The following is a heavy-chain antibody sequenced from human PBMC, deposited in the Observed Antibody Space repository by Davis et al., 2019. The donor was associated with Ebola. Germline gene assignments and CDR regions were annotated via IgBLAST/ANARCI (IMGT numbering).Heavy chain of an antibody. CDR1: GFTFSSYW. V-gene: IGHV3-7*01. CDR2: IKQDGSEK. Sequence: GESLKISCAASGFTFSSYWMNWVRQAPGKGLEWVANIKQDGSEKYYVDSVKGRFTISRDNAKNSLYLQMNSLRAEDTAVYYCAREIGPSYFDYWGQGTLVTVSS. J-gene: IGHJ4*02. CDR3: AREIGPSYFDY. D-gene: IGHD2/OR15-2a*01.